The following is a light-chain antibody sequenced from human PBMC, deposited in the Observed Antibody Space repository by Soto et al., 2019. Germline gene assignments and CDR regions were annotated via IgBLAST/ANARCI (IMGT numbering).Light chain of an antibody. J-gene: IGKJ2*01. CDR3: QQYNDWPPYT. Sequence: EILMTQSPVTLSVSPGERATLSCRASQTVTGALAWYQQKPGQAPRLLIYGASTRATGIPDRFSGSGSGTEFTLTISSLQSEDFAVYYCQQYNDWPPYTFGQGTNVEIK. V-gene: IGKV3-15*01. CDR2: GAS. CDR1: QTVTGA.